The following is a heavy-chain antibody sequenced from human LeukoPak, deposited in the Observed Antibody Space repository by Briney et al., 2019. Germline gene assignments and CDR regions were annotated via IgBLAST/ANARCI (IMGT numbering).Heavy chain of an antibody. Sequence: PSETLSLTCAVYGGSFSGYYWSWIRQPPGKGLEWIGEINHSGSTNYNPSLKSRVTISVDTSKNQFSLKLSSVTAADTAVYYCASIHLHSSSQLISYYMDVWGKGTTVTVSS. CDR1: GGSFSGYY. J-gene: IGHJ6*03. CDR3: ASIHLHSSSQLISYYMDV. D-gene: IGHD6-13*01. CDR2: INHSGST. V-gene: IGHV4-34*01.